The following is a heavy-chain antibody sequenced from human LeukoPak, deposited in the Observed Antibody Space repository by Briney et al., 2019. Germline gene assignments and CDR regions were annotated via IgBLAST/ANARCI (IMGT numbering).Heavy chain of an antibody. D-gene: IGHD3-3*01. CDR1: GFTFSDYW. CDR2: IKQDGSEK. J-gene: IGHJ4*02. V-gene: IGHV3-7*01. Sequence: GGSLRLSCVASGFTFSDYWMSWVRQAPGKGLEWVANIKQDGSEKYYVDSVKGRFTISRDNAKNSLYLQMNSLRAEDTAVYYCAREPVVGYDFWSGYYTGEDDYWGQGTLVTVSS. CDR3: AREPVVGYDFWSGYYTGEDDY.